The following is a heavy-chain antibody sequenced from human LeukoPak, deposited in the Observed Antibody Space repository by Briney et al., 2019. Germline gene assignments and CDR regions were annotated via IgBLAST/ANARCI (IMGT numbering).Heavy chain of an antibody. CDR3: ARYSYDILTGYPKGWFDP. Sequence: SQTLSLTCTVSGGSISSGNYYWSWIRQPAGKGLEYIGRIYNSGITNYNPSLKSRVTISVDTSKNQFSLKLSSVTAADTAVYYCARYSYDILTGYPKGWFDPWGQGTLVTVSS. CDR2: IYNSGIT. V-gene: IGHV4-61*02. CDR1: GGSISSGNYY. D-gene: IGHD3-9*01. J-gene: IGHJ5*02.